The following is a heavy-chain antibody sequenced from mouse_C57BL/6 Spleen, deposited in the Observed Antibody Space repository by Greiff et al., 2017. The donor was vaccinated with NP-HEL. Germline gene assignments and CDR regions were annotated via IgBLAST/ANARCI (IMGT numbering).Heavy chain of an antibody. CDR3: ARTHYYGSSYTFAY. J-gene: IGHJ3*01. Sequence: VKLMESDAELVKPGASVKISCKVSGYTFTDHTIHWMKQRPEQGLEWIGYIYPRDGSTKYNEKFKGKATLTADKSSSTAYMQLNSLTSEDSAVYFCARTHYYGSSYTFAYWGQGTLVTVSA. CDR2: IYPRDGST. V-gene: IGHV1-78*01. CDR1: GYTFTDHT. D-gene: IGHD1-1*01.